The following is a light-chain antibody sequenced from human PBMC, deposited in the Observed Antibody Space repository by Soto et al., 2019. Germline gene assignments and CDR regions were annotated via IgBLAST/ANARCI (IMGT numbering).Light chain of an antibody. CDR3: QQYGSSRT. CDR1: QSVSSSY. Sequence: ESVLTQSPGTLSLSPGERATLSCRARQSVSSSYLAWYQQKPGQAPRLLIYGASSRATGIPDRFSGSGSGTDFTLTISRLEPEDFAVYYCQQYGSSRTVGLWTKVEIK. V-gene: IGKV3-20*01. CDR2: GAS. J-gene: IGKJ1*01.